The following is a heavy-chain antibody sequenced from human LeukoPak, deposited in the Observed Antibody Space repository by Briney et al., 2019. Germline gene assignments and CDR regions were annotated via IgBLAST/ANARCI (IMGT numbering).Heavy chain of an antibody. CDR1: GGSISTYY. J-gene: IGHJ6*02. V-gene: IGHV4-59*08. D-gene: IGHD3-10*01. Sequence: SETLSLTCTVSGGSISTYYWNWIRQPPGKGLQWIGFIYYSGGTNYIPSLKSRVTISVDTSKNQFSLNLSSVTAADTAVYYCARGYFGSGSYLMDVWGQGTTVTVSS. CDR3: ARGYFGSGSYLMDV. CDR2: IYYSGGT.